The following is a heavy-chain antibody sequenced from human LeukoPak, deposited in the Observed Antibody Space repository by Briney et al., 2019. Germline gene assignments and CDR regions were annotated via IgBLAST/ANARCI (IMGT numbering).Heavy chain of an antibody. D-gene: IGHD6-13*01. CDR2: INPNSGGT. CDR3: ARDMEAAAGTAGAAA. CDR1: GYTFTGYY. Sequence: ALVKVSCKASGYTFTGYYMHWVRQAPGQGLEWMGWINPNSGGTNYAQKFQGRVTMTRDTSISTAYMELSRPRSDDTAVYYCARDMEAAAGTAGAAAWGQGTLVTVSS. V-gene: IGHV1-2*02. J-gene: IGHJ5*02.